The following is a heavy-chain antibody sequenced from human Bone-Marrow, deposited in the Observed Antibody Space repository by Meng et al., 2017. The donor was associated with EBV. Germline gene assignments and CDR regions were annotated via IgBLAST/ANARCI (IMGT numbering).Heavy chain of an antibody. D-gene: IGHD6-19*01. Sequence: LRESGHGQVKPSWTLSLPCTVSGDSISSFYYWGWIRQPPGRGLEWIGSVHYTGSTYYSPSLKSRVTVSVDTSKNQFSLRLTSVTAADTAVYYCARPFPSWQSPRLDPFGAWGQGTLVTVSS. J-gene: IGHJ5*02. CDR2: VHYTGST. CDR1: GDSISSFYY. V-gene: IGHV4-39*01. CDR3: ARPFPSWQSPRLDPFGA.